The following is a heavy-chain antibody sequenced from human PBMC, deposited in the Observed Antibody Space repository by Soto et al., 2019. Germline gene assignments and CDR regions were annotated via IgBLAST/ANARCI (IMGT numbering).Heavy chain of an antibody. Sequence: EVQLLQSGGGLVQPGGSLRLSCAASGFTFSTYDMTWVRQAPGKGLEWVSSISDTADTTYYADSVKGRFTISRDNSKNPLYLQMNRLRAEDTAEYHRAKDPTVTTCGWYFDLWGRGTLVTVSS. D-gene: IGHD4-17*01. J-gene: IGHJ2*01. CDR2: ISDTADTT. V-gene: IGHV3-23*01. CDR1: GFTFSTYD. CDR3: AKDPTVTTCGWYFDL.